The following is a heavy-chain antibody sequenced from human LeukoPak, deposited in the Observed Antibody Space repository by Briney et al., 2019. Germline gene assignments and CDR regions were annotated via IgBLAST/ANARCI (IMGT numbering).Heavy chain of an antibody. CDR3: ARADSSGWYFSSYYYMDV. CDR2: IYSSGRT. Sequence: PSETLSLTCIVSGDSISSGNYYWSWIRQPAGKGLEWIGRIYSSGRTNYNPSLESRVTISVDTSKNQFSLKLSSVTAADTAVYYCARADSSGWYFSSYYYMDVWGKGTTVTISS. CDR1: GDSISSGNYY. J-gene: IGHJ6*03. V-gene: IGHV4-61*02. D-gene: IGHD6-19*01.